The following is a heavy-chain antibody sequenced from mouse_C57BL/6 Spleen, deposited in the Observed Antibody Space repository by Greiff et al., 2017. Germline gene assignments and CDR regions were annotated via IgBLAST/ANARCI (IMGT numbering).Heavy chain of an antibody. CDR2: IDPSDSYT. J-gene: IGHJ2*01. CDR1: GYTFTSYW. Sequence: QVQLQQPGAELVKPGASVKLSCKASGYTFTSYWMQWVKQRPGQGLEWIGEIDPSDSYTNYNQKFKGKATLTVDTSSSTAYMQLSSLTSEDSAVYYCARRTGDGVFDYWGQGTTLTVSS. V-gene: IGHV1-50*01. CDR3: ARRTGDGVFDY. D-gene: IGHD4-1*01.